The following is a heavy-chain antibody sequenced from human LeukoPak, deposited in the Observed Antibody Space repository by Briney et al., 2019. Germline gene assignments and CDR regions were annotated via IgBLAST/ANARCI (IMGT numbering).Heavy chain of an antibody. CDR2: IYYSGST. Sequence: SETLSLTCTISDGSISTYYWTWIRQPPGKTLEWIGHIYYSGSTNYNPSLKSRVTISVDTSKNQFSPKVRSVTAADTAMYYCARAPNTAGYVYAMDVWGQGTTVTVSS. CDR1: DGSISTYY. D-gene: IGHD5-12*01. CDR3: ARAPNTAGYVYAMDV. V-gene: IGHV4-59*01. J-gene: IGHJ6*02.